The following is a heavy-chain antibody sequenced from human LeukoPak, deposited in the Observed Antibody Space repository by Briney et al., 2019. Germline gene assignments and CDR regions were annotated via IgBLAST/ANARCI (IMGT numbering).Heavy chain of an antibody. CDR2: INSDGSIT. J-gene: IGHJ4*02. Sequence: GGSLRLSCAASGFTFTSYWMHWVRQAPGKGLVWLSRINSDGSITSYADSVKGRFTISRDNAKNTVYLQMNSLRAEDTAVYYCARGGPGDGSGWYPQYYFDYWGQGTLVTVSS. CDR3: ARGGPGDGSGWYPQYYFDY. D-gene: IGHD6-19*01. CDR1: GFTFTSYW. V-gene: IGHV3-74*01.